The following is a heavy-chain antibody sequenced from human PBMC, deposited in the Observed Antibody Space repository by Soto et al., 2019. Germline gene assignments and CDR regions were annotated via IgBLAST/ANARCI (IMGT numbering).Heavy chain of an antibody. CDR2: IIPIFGTA. V-gene: IGHV1-69*12. Sequence: QVQLVQSGAEVKKPKSSVKVSCKASGGTFSSYAISWVRQAPGQGLEWMGGIIPIFGTADYAQKFQGRVTITADEFTSSGNMELSSLRSDDTAVYYCASHYDSSGYYYRGLDYWGQGILVTVSS. CDR3: ASHYDSSGYYYRGLDY. CDR1: GGTFSSYA. D-gene: IGHD3-22*01. J-gene: IGHJ4*02.